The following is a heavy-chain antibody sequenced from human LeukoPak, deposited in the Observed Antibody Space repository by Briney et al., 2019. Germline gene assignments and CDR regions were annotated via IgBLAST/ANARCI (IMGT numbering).Heavy chain of an antibody. D-gene: IGHD4-17*01. CDR3: ARRDYGDVGLVDY. Sequence: PSETLSLTCTVSGGSISSGDYYWSWIRQPPGKGLEWIGYIYYSGSTYYNPSLKSRVTISVDTSKNQFSLKLSSVTAADTAVYYCARRDYGDVGLVDYWGQGTLVTVSS. CDR1: GGSISSGDYY. J-gene: IGHJ4*02. V-gene: IGHV4-30-4*08. CDR2: IYYSGST.